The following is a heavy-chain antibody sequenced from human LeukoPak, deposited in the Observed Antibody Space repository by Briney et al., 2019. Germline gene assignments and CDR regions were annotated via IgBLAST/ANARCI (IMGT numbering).Heavy chain of an antibody. J-gene: IGHJ4*02. D-gene: IGHD1-26*01. CDR1: GYTFTSYY. V-gene: IGHV1-46*03. Sequence: ASVKVSCKASGYTFTSYYMHWVRQAPGQGLEWMGIINPSGGSTSYAQKFQGRVAMTRDTSTSTVYIELSSLRSENTAVYYCARVHSGSYYHGGDFDYWGQGTLVTVSS. CDR2: INPSGGST. CDR3: ARVHSGSYYHGGDFDY.